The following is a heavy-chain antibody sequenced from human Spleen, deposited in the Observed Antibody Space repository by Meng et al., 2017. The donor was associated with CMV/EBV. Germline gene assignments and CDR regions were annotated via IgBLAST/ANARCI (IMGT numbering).Heavy chain of an antibody. J-gene: IGHJ5*02. CDR1: GFTFTSYS. Sequence: GESLKISCATSGFTFTSYSMNWVRQAPGKGLEWVSSISSSDNYIYYADSVKGRFTISRDNSQNTLYLQVNSLRAEDTAVYYCARGGQEYQMPHAQWFDPWGQGTLVTVSS. V-gene: IGHV3-21*01. CDR3: ARGGQEYQMPHAQWFDP. D-gene: IGHD2-2*01. CDR2: ISSSDNYI.